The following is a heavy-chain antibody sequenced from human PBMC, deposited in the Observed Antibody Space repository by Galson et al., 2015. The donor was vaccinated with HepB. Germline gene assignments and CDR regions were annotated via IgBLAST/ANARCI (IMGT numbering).Heavy chain of an antibody. CDR2: INAGNGNT. CDR1: GYTFTSYA. J-gene: IGHJ4*02. V-gene: IGHV1-3*01. Sequence: SVKVSCKASGYTFTSYAMHWVRQAPGQRLEWMGWINAGNGNTKYSQKFQGRVTITRDTSASTAYMELSSLRSEDTAVYYCARGIAAAGSGHRLNYYFDYWGQGTLVTVSS. D-gene: IGHD6-13*01. CDR3: ARGIAAAGSGHRLNYYFDY.